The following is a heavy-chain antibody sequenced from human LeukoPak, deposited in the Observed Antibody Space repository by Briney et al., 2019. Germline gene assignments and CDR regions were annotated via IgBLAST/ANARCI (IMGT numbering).Heavy chain of an antibody. Sequence: SETLSLTCAVYGGSFSGYYWSWIRQPPGKGLEWIGEINHGGSTNYNPSLKSRVTIPLDTSNNQFSLKLSSVTAEDTAVYYCASHLLYSSSWYSAYYFDYWGQGTLVTVSS. J-gene: IGHJ4*02. CDR3: ASHLLYSSSWYSAYYFDY. V-gene: IGHV4-34*01. D-gene: IGHD6-13*01. CDR1: GGSFSGYY. CDR2: INHGGST.